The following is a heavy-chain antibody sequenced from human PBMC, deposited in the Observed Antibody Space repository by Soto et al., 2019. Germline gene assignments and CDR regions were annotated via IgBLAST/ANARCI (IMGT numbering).Heavy chain of an antibody. J-gene: IGHJ3*02. Sequence: QGQLVQSGAEVRKPGASVKVSCQSSGYSFSTYDLNWVRQAAGQGLEWMGWINANSEKSGSAEKCLGRVTMTWNTSIGTAYLELSRLRSEDTAVYFCARNPVNKWGNAFEMWGQGTTVIVSP. CDR1: GYSFSTYD. CDR3: ARNPVNKWGNAFEM. D-gene: IGHD7-27*01. V-gene: IGHV1-8*01. CDR2: INANSEKS.